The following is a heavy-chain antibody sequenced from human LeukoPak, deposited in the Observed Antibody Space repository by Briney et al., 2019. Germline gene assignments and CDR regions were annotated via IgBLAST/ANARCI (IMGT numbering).Heavy chain of an antibody. V-gene: IGHV3-23*01. CDR2: ISGSGGST. CDR3: AKPKHNYGDYDY. Sequence: PGGSLRLSCAASGFTFSSYSMNRVRQAPGKGLEWVSAISGSGGSTYYADSVKGRFTISRDNSKNTLYLQMNSLRAEDTAVYYCAKPKHNYGDYDYWGQGTLVTVSS. J-gene: IGHJ4*02. D-gene: IGHD4-17*01. CDR1: GFTFSSYS.